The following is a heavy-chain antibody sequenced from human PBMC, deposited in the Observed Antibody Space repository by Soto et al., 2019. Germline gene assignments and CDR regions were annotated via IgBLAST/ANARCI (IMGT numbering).Heavy chain of an antibody. Sequence: QAQLVQSGEEVKKPGASVKVSCKASGYTLSSFGIHWVRQAPGQRLEWMGCINAGNGNTKYSKKLQGRVTFSRDKSANTSYMELTSLTSEDTAVYYWVRTRQPWLVGEYWGQGSLVTVSA. CDR2: INAGNGNT. V-gene: IGHV1-3*01. CDR3: VRTRQPWLVGEY. J-gene: IGHJ4*02. D-gene: IGHD6-19*01. CDR1: GYTLSSFG.